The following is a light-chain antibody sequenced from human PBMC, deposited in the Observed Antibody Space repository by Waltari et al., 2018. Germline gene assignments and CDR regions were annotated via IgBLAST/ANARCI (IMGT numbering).Light chain of an antibody. J-gene: IGKJ1*01. Sequence: IQMTQSPSTLSASVGDRVTITCRASQNIGTWMAWYQQKPGKVPKLLIYKASNLESGVPSRCSGSGSGTEFTLTISSLQPDDFATYYCQQFNNYWTFGQGTKVDIK. CDR3: QQFNNYWT. CDR2: KAS. V-gene: IGKV1-5*03. CDR1: QNIGTW.